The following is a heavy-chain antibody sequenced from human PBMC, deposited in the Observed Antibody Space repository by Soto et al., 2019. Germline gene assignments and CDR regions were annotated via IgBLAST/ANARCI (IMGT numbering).Heavy chain of an antibody. CDR1: GFTFSSYG. V-gene: IGHV3-30*18. CDR2: ISYDGSNK. Sequence: GSLRLSCAASGFTFSSYGMHWVRQAPGKGLEWVAVISYDGSNKYYADSVKGRFTISRDNSKNTLYLQMNSLRAEDTAVYYCAKDRGAYDFWSGYYASYYYYGMDVWGQGTTVTVSS. CDR3: AKDRGAYDFWSGYYASYYYYGMDV. J-gene: IGHJ6*02. D-gene: IGHD3-3*01.